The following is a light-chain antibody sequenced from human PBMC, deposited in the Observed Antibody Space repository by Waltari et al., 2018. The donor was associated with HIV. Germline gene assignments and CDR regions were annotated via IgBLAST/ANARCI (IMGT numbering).Light chain of an antibody. V-gene: IGKV3-20*01. Sequence: EVLLTQSPDTLSLSPGERVTLSCRATENVSSDYLTWYQQRPGRAPRLLLYGASARATDIPDRFTCSGSGTDFTLTIKRLEPEDFAVYYCQQYETSPPMSTFGQGTRLE. CDR3: QQYETSPPMST. CDR2: GAS. J-gene: IGKJ2*01. CDR1: ENVSSDY.